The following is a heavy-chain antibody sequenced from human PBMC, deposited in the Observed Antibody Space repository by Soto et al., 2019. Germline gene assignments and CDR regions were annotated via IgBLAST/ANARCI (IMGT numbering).Heavy chain of an antibody. V-gene: IGHV3-30-3*01. CDR3: AREHGGGRRAVAGYFDY. J-gene: IGHJ4*02. CDR1: GFTFSSYA. CDR2: ISYDGSNK. D-gene: IGHD6-19*01. Sequence: QVQLVESGGGVVQPGRSLRLSCAASGFTFSSYAMHWVRQAPGKGLEWVAVISYDGSNKYYADSVKGRFTISRDNSKNTLYLQMNSLRAEDTAVYYCAREHGGGRRAVAGYFDYWGQGTLVTVSS.